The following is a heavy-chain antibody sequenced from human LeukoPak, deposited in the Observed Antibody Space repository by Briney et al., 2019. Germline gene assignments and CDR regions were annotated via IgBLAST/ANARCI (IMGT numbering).Heavy chain of an antibody. CDR1: GFTFSSYD. D-gene: IGHD1-26*01. CDR2: ISTTGDT. V-gene: IGHV3-13*04. CDR3: ARGRSGSYFDS. Sequence: PGRSLRLSCAASGFTFSSYDMHWVRQATGKGLEWVSAISTTGDTYYPGSVKGRFTISRENAKSSLYLQMNSLRAEDTAVYYCARGRSGSYFDSWGQGTLVAVSS. J-gene: IGHJ4*02.